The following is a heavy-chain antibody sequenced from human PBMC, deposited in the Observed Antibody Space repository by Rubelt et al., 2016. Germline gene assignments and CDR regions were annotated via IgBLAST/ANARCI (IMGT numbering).Heavy chain of an antibody. V-gene: IGHV4-39*07. CDR1: GGSISSSSYY. D-gene: IGHD5-24*01. J-gene: IGHJ6*02. CDR3: ARGREMDSMTNFYYGLDI. Sequence: QVQLQESGPGLVKPPETLSLTCTVSGGSISSSSYYWGWIRQPPGKGLEWIGSIYYSGSTYYNPSLKSRVSMSLDKSKNQFSLKLSAVTAADSGVYYCARGREMDSMTNFYYGLDIWGRGTTVSVSS. CDR2: IYYSGST.